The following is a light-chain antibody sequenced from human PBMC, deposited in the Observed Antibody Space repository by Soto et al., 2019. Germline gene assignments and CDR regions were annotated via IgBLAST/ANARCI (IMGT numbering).Light chain of an antibody. J-gene: IGLJ1*01. CDR1: SSDVGSYNL. CDR3: CSYAGSREG. V-gene: IGLV2-23*01. Sequence: QSALTQPASVSGSPGQSITISCTGTSSDVGSYNLVSWYQQHPGKAPKLMIYEGSKRPSGVSNRFSGSKSGNTASLTISGLQAEDEADYYWCSYAGSREGFGTGTKVTVL. CDR2: EGS.